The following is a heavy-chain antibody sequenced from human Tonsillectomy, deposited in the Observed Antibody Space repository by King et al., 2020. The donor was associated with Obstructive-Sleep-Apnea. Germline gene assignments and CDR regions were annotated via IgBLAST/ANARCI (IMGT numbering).Heavy chain of an antibody. CDR2: ISYDGSDK. J-gene: IGHJ6*02. D-gene: IGHD4-17*01. CDR3: ARDATTVTPYYYYGMDG. CDR1: GFTFSSYA. V-gene: IGHV3-30-3*01. Sequence: QLVQSGGGVVQPGRSLRLSCAASGFTFSSYAMHWVRQAPGKGLEWVAVISYDGSDKYYADSVKGRFTISRDNSKNTLYLQMNSLRAEDTAVYYCARDATTVTPYYYYGMDGWGQGTTVTVSS.